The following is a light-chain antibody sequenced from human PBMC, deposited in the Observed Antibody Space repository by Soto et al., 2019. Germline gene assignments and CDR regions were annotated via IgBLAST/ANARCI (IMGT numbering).Light chain of an antibody. Sequence: EIVLTQSPGTLSLSPGERATLSCRASQSVSSRFLTWYQQKPGQAPRVLIYDASSRATGIPDRFSGSGSGTDFTLTISSLEPEDFAVYYCQQYSSSVTFGQGTRLEIK. CDR2: DAS. V-gene: IGKV3-20*01. J-gene: IGKJ5*01. CDR1: QSVSSRF. CDR3: QQYSSSVT.